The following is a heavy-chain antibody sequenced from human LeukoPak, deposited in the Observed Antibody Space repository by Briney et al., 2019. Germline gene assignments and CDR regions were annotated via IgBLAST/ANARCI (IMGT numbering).Heavy chain of an antibody. V-gene: IGHV4-59*01. CDR2: IYYSGST. CDR1: GGSICSYY. CDR3: ARVSGSYYYFDY. D-gene: IGHD1-26*01. Sequence: SETLSLTCTVSGGSICSYYWSWIRQPPGKGLEWIGYIYYSGSTNYNPSLKSRVTISVDTSKNQFSLKLSSVTAADTAVYYCARVSGSYYYFDYWGQGTLVTVSP. J-gene: IGHJ4*02.